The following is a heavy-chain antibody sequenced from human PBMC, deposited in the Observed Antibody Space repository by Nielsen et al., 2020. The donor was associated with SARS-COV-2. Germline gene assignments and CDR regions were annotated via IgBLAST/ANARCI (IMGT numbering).Heavy chain of an antibody. CDR3: ARSTPYGTNWYGALDS. V-gene: IGHV3-23*01. D-gene: IGHD6-13*01. J-gene: IGHJ4*02. CDR2: LSGRGGT. CDR1: GFSFSGYA. Sequence: GESLKISCRASGFSFSGYAMSWVRQAPGKGLEWVSALSGRGGTHYADFVKGRFTTSTDTSRTTLYLQMTSLRAEDTAIYYWARSTPYGTNWYGALDSWGQGTLVSVSS.